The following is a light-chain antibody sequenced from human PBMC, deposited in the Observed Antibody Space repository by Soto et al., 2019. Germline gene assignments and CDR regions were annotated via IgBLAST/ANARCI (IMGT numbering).Light chain of an antibody. J-gene: IGKJ1*01. CDR1: QSVASSH. V-gene: IGKV3-15*01. Sequence: EVALTQSPGTLSLSPGERATLSCRASQSVASSHLAWYRHKPGQTPRLLIYDASIRAAATPARFSGSGAGTNFSLTISSLQSEDFAVYYCQQHDKLPPAFGRGTKVDLK. CDR3: QQHDKLPPA. CDR2: DAS.